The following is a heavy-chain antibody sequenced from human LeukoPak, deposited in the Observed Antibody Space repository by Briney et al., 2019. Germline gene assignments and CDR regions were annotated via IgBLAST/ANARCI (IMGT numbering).Heavy chain of an antibody. D-gene: IGHD2-8*01. Sequence: ASVKVSCEASGYTFTSYAMNWVRQAPGQGFEWMGWINPNTGGTNYAQKFKGRVLMTRDTSISTAYLELSSLKSDDTAVYYCARVGYCSRGVCYNYDYWGQGTQVTVSS. V-gene: IGHV1-2*02. CDR3: ARVGYCSRGVCYNYDY. CDR2: INPNTGGT. CDR1: GYTFTSYA. J-gene: IGHJ4*02.